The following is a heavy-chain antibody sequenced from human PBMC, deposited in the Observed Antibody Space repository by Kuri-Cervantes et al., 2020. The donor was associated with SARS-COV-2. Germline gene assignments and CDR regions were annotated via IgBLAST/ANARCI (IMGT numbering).Heavy chain of an antibody. CDR1: GYSISSGYY. CDR3: ARREIAARRLFNY. V-gene: IGHV4-38-2*01. CDR2: IYHSGST. J-gene: IGHJ4*02. D-gene: IGHD6-6*01. Sequence: SETLSLTCAVSGYSISSGYYWGWIRQPPGKGLEWIGSIYHSGSTNYNPSLKSRVTMSVDTSKNQFSLKLSSVTAADTAVYYCARREIAARRLFNYWGQGTLVTVSS.